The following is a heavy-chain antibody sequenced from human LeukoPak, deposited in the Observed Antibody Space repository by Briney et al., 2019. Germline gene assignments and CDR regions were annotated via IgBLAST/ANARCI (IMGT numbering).Heavy chain of an antibody. CDR3: TRLDLNDEGFDY. CDR1: GFTFSGST. J-gene: IGHJ4*02. CDR2: IRSKADSYAT. Sequence: EGSLRLSCAACGFTFSGSTMHWVRQASGKGLEWVGRIRSKADSYATAYAASVKGRFTISRDDSKNTAFLQMNSLKTEDTAVYYCTRLDLNDEGFDYWGQGTLVTVSS. D-gene: IGHD1-1*01. V-gene: IGHV3-73*01.